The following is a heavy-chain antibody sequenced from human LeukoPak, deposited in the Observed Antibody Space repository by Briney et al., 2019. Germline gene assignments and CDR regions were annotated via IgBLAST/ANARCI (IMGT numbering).Heavy chain of an antibody. J-gene: IGHJ6*03. V-gene: IGHV4-34*01. CDR2: INHSGST. CDR3: ARTARYYYYMDV. Sequence: SETLSLTCAVYGGSFSGYYWSWIRQPPGKGLEWIGEINHSGSTNYNPSLKSRVTISVDTSKNQFSLKLSSVTAADTAVYYCARTARYYYYMDVWGKGTTVTVSS. CDR1: GGSFSGYY.